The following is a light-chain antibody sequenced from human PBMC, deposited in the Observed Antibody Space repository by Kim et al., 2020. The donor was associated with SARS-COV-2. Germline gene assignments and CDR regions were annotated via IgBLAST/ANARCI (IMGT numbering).Light chain of an antibody. V-gene: IGKV3-20*01. CDR1: QTVAMNF. Sequence: EIVLTQSPATVSLSPGERATLSCRASQTVAMNFLAWYQQKPGQAPRLLIYGATTRATGIPDRFRGSGSGTDFTLTISRLEPEDFAIYYCQQYDTSPRTFGQGTKVDIK. J-gene: IGKJ1*01. CDR3: QQYDTSPRT. CDR2: GAT.